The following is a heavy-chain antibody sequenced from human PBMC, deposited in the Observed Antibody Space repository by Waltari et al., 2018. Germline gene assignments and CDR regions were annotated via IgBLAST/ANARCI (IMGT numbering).Heavy chain of an antibody. CDR3: ASYMTTVPLRAFDI. V-gene: IGHV3-74*01. J-gene: IGHJ3*02. CDR2: INSDGRST. CDR1: GFTFSSYW. D-gene: IGHD4-17*01. Sequence: EVQLVESGGGLVQHGGSLRLSCAASGFTFSSYWMYWVLQAPGKGLVGVSRINSDGRSTSYAYSVKGRFTISRDNAKNTLYLQMNSLRAEDTAVYYCASYMTTVPLRAFDIWGQGTMVTVSS.